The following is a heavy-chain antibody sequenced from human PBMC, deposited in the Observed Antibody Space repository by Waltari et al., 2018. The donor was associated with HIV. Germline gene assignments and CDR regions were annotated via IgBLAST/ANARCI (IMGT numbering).Heavy chain of an antibody. CDR3: AKDHFARNSLWDAFDI. V-gene: IGHV3-23*01. Sequence: EGELLESGGGLVLPGGSLRLSCAGTGFIFCYYAMSWVGQAPGKGLGWVSSTGGAGDDAYYADSVKSRFTISRDHSKKTLHLQMNSLRAEDTAVYYCAKDHFARNSLWDAFDIWGQGTMVTVSS. J-gene: IGHJ3*02. CDR1: GFIFCYYA. CDR2: TGGAGDDA. D-gene: IGHD2-21*01.